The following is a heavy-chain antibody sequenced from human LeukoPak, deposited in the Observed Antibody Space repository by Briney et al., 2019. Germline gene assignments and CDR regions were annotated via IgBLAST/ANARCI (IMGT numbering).Heavy chain of an antibody. CDR1: GFTFSTYW. CDR3: ARLEYYYVSGNYYKLFDY. D-gene: IGHD3-10*01. J-gene: IGHJ4*02. Sequence: PGGSLRLSCAASGFTFSTYWMHWVRQAPGKGLEWVSDISSSGSTIYFADSVKGRFTFSRDNAKNSLYLQMNSLRDEDTAVYYCARLEYYYVSGNYYKLFDYWGQGTLVTVCS. CDR2: ISSSGSTI. V-gene: IGHV3-48*02.